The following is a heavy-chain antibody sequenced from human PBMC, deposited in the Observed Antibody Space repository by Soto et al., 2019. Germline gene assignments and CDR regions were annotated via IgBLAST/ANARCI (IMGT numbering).Heavy chain of an antibody. CDR1: GYTLTELS. D-gene: IGHD4-17*01. J-gene: IGHJ4*02. CDR2: FDPEDGET. V-gene: IGHV1-24*01. CDR3: AATTVTNEGLRES. Sequence: ASVKVSCKVSGYTLTELSMHWVRQAPGKGLEWMGGFDPEDGETIYAQKLQGRVTMTKDTSTGTAYMELRSLRSDDTAVYYCAATTVTNEGLRESWGQGTLVTVSS.